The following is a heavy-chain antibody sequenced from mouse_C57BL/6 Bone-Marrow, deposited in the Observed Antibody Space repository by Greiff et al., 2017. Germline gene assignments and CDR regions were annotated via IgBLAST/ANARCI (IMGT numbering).Heavy chain of an antibody. D-gene: IGHD2-3*01. CDR2: ISDGGSYT. CDR1: GFTFSSYA. Sequence: EVKLMVSGGGLVTPGGSLKLSCAASGFTFSSYAMSWVRQTPEKRLEWVATISDGGSYTYYPDNVKGRFTIYSGNAKNNLYLHISHLKSEDTAIDYCAREGVYNVYPYYFYFWGQDTTHT. J-gene: IGHJ2*01. CDR3: AREGVYNVYPYYFYF. V-gene: IGHV5-4*01.